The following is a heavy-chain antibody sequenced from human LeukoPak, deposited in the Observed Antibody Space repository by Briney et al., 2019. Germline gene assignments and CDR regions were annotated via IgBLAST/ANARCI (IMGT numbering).Heavy chain of an antibody. J-gene: IGHJ5*02. D-gene: IGHD3-22*01. V-gene: IGHV3-33*01. CDR3: ARERAYYYDSSGDNWFDP. CDR1: GFTFSSYG. Sequence: GRSLRLSCAAAGFTFSSYGMHWVRQAPGKGLEWVAVIWYDGSNKYYADSVKGRFTISRDNSKNTLYLQMNSLRAEDTAVYYCARERAYYYDSSGDNWFDPWGQGTLVTVSS. CDR2: IWYDGSNK.